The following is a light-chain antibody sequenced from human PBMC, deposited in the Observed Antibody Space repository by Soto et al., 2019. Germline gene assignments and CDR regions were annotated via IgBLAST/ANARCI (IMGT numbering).Light chain of an antibody. CDR1: QYVGTR. CDR3: RQRQSWPRT. J-gene: IGKJ1*01. V-gene: IGKV3-11*01. Sequence: EIVLTQSPATLSSSPGETATLSCRASQYVGTRLAWYQHKPGQAPRLLIYYTSTMATGIPARFSGSGSGTDFSLTISSRAPEDFAIYYCRQRQSWPRTVGQGTKVEIK. CDR2: YTS.